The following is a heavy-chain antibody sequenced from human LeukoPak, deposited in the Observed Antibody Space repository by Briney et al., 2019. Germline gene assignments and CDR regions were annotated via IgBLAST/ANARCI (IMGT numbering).Heavy chain of an antibody. Sequence: ASVKVSCKASGYTFTGYYMHWVRQAPGQGLEWMGWITPNSGGTNYAQKFQGRVTMTRDTSISTAYMELSRLRSDDTAVYYCAREGESRYDSGGYQDAFDIWGQGTMVTVSS. CDR3: AREGESRYDSGGYQDAFDI. CDR2: ITPNSGGT. J-gene: IGHJ3*02. V-gene: IGHV1-2*02. D-gene: IGHD3-22*01. CDR1: GYTFTGYY.